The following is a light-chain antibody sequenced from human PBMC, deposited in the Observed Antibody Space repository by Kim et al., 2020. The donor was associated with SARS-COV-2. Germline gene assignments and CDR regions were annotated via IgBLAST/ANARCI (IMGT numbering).Light chain of an antibody. CDR1: QSISSN. V-gene: IGKV3-15*01. Sequence: VSPGETATLSCRASQSISSNLAWYQQKPGQAPRLLIYAGSTRATGIPATFSGSGSGADFTLTISSLQSEDFAIYYCQQYNNWPFTFGPGTKVDIK. CDR3: QQYNNWPFT. CDR2: AGS. J-gene: IGKJ3*01.